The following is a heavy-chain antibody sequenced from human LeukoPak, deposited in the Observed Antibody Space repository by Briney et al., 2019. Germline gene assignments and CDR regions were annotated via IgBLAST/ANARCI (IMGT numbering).Heavy chain of an antibody. D-gene: IGHD4-17*01. J-gene: IGHJ6*03. Sequence: PSETLSLNCAIYGGSFSDYYWSWIRQPPGKGLEWIGEIIHSGSTNYNPSLKSRVTISVDTSKNQFSLKLSSVTAADTAVYYCARVIRRLRSYYYYYMDVWGKGTTVTVSS. CDR3: ARVIRRLRSYYYYYMDV. CDR2: IIHSGST. CDR1: GGSFSDYY. V-gene: IGHV4-34*12.